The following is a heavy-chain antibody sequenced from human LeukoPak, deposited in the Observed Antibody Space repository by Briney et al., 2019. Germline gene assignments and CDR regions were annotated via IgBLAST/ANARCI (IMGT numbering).Heavy chain of an antibody. J-gene: IGHJ4*02. CDR2: IIPFFGTA. CDR3: TVAEY. CDR1: GYTLTSYD. Sequence: SVKVSCKASGYTLTSYDINWVRQAPGQGLEWMGGIIPFFGTANYAQKFQDRVTVTADESTSTAFMELSSLRSDDTAVYYCTVAEYWGQGTLVTVSS. D-gene: IGHD2-15*01. V-gene: IGHV1-69*13.